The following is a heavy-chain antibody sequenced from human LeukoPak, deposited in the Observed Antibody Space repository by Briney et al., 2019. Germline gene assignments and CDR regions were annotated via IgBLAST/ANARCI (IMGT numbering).Heavy chain of an antibody. CDR3: ARQYSNDFDY. CDR1: GYSFTSYW. J-gene: IGHJ4*02. D-gene: IGHD4-11*01. CDR2: IYPGDSDT. Sequence: GESLKISCKGSGYSFTSYWIGWVRQMPGKGLELMGIIYPGDSDTRYSPSFQGRVTISVDKSISTAYLQWSSLKASDTAMYYCARQYSNDFDYWGQGTLVTVSS. V-gene: IGHV5-51*01.